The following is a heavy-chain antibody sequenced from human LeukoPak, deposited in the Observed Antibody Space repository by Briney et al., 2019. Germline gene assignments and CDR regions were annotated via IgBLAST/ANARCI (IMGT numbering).Heavy chain of an antibody. V-gene: IGHV6-1*01. CDR2: TYYRSKWYT. D-gene: IGHD6-13*01. CDR1: GDSVSSNRAA. CDR3: AGTGAAASTPNWFDP. Sequence: TSQTLSLTCAISGDSVSSNRAAWNWIRQSPSRGLEWLGRTYYRSKWYTDYAVSVKSRITINPDTSKNQFSLQLNSVTPEDTAVYYCAGTGAAASTPNWFDPWGQGTLSPSPQ. J-gene: IGHJ5*02.